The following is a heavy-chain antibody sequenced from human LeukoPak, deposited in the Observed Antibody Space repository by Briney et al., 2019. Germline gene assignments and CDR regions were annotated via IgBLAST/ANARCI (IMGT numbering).Heavy chain of an antibody. V-gene: IGHV3-11*04. D-gene: IGHD2-8*01. CDR3: TRVYLERLTAGYFDH. J-gene: IGHJ4*02. Sequence: SGGSLRLSCAASGFTFSDYYMSWIRQAPGKGLEWVSYISSSGSTIYYADSVKGRFTISRDNSKNTLFLQMNSLRDEDTAVYYCTRVYLERLTAGYFDHWGQGTLVTVSP. CDR1: GFTFSDYY. CDR2: ISSSGSTI.